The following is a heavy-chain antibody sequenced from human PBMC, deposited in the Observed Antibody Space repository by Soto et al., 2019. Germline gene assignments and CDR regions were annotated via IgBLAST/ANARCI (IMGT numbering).Heavy chain of an antibody. Sequence: GGSLRLSCAASGFTFSNAWMSWVRQAPGKGLEWVGRIKSKTDGGTTDYAAPVKGRFTISRDDSKNTLYLQMNSLKTEDTAVYYCTSYYDFWSGYPRRYYYHMDVWGKGTTVTVSS. CDR1: GFTFSNAW. D-gene: IGHD3-3*01. J-gene: IGHJ6*03. V-gene: IGHV3-15*01. CDR2: IKSKTDGGTT. CDR3: TSYYDFWSGYPRRYYYHMDV.